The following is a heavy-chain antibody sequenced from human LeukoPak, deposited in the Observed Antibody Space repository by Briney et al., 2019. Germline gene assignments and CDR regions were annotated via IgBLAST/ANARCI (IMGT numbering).Heavy chain of an antibody. CDR3: ARNSYSSGWFYWFDP. V-gene: IGHV3-48*01. D-gene: IGHD6-19*01. J-gene: IGHJ5*02. Sequence: PGGSLRLSCAASGFTFSSYSMNWVRQAPGKGLEWVSYISSSSSTIYYADSVKGRFTISGDNAKNSLYLQMNSLRAEDTAVYYCARNSYSSGWFYWFDPWGQGTLVTVSS. CDR2: ISSSSSTI. CDR1: GFTFSSYS.